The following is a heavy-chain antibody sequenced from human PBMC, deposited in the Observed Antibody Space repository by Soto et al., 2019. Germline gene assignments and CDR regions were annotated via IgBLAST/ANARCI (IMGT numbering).Heavy chain of an antibody. Sequence: AASVKVSCKASGYTFTSYAIHWVRQAPGQRLEWMGWINAGNGNTKYSQKFQDRVTITRDTSASTAYMELSSLRSEDTAVYYCARHNITILRGLMKRFPNWFDPWGPGALVTVS. V-gene: IGHV1-3*01. J-gene: IGHJ5*02. CDR3: ARHNITILRGLMKRFPNWFDP. D-gene: IGHD3-10*01. CDR2: INAGNGNT. CDR1: GYTFTSYA.